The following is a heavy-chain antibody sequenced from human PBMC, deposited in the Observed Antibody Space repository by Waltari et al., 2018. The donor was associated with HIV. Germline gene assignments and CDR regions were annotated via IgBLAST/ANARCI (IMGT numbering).Heavy chain of an antibody. Sequence: QVEVVDSGGSMAQPGWSRRLSCAASGIGLSSSGMHWVRQAPGKGLEGVALIWYDGSKKYYGDSVKGRFTIFSDKSKNTVFLQMTRLRVEDTATYYCARGEGGYTYGYNWLDLWGQGTVVTVSS. V-gene: IGHV3-33*01. CDR2: IWYDGSKK. CDR1: GIGLSSSG. D-gene: IGHD1-26*01. CDR3: ARGEGGYTYGYNWLDL. J-gene: IGHJ5*02.